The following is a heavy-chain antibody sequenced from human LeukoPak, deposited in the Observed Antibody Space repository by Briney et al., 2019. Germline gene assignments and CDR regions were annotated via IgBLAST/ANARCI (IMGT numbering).Heavy chain of an antibody. CDR3: PRDWDYYGASYGMDV. V-gene: IGHV3-33*01. D-gene: IGHD4/OR15-4a*01. CDR1: GFTFSSYG. Sequence: GRSLRLSCAASGFTFSSYGMHWVRQAPGKGLEWVAVIWYDGSNKYYADSVKGRFTISRDNSKNTLYLQMNSLRAEDTAVYYCPRDWDYYGASYGMDVWGKGTTVTVSS. CDR2: IWYDGSNK. J-gene: IGHJ6*04.